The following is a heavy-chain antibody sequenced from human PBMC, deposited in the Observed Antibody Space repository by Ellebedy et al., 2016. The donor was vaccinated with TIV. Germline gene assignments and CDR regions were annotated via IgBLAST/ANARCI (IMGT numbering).Heavy chain of an antibody. CDR2: ISGGSIYT. CDR1: GFTFSVYY. V-gene: IGHV3-11*06. Sequence: GGSLRLSCAASGFTFSVYYMSWIRQAPGKGLEWVSSISGGSIYTYYTDSLKGRFTISRDNAKNSVFLQMNSLRAEDTATYYCATGFGSGSSQRGFHYALNIWGQGTTVTVSS. J-gene: IGHJ6*02. CDR3: ATGFGSGSSQRGFHYALNI. D-gene: IGHD3-10*01.